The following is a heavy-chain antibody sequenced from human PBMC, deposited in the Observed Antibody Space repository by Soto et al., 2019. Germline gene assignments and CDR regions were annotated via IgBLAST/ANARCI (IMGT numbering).Heavy chain of an antibody. Sequence: ASVKVSCKASGYTFTGYYMHWVRQAPGQGLEWMGWINPNSGGTNYAQKFQGRVTMTRDTSISTAYMELSRLRSDDTAVYYCVRDITIFQYFDYWGQGTLVTVSS. D-gene: IGHD3-9*01. V-gene: IGHV1-2*02. CDR3: VRDITIFQYFDY. CDR2: INPNSGGT. CDR1: GYTFTGYY. J-gene: IGHJ4*02.